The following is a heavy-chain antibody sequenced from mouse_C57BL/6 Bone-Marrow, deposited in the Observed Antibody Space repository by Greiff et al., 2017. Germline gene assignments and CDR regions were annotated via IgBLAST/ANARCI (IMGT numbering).Heavy chain of an antibody. J-gene: IGHJ2*01. CDR2: IHPNSGST. CDR3: ARSGRNYCDD. V-gene: IGHV1-64*01. D-gene: IGHD3-2*02. Sequence: QVQLQQPGAALVKPGASVKLSCKASGYTFTSSWLHCVKQRPGQGLEWIGMIHPNSGSTNYNEKFKSKATLTVDKSSSTAYMQLSSLTSEDSAVYYCARSGRNYCDDWGQGTTRKVSS. CDR1: GYTFTSSW.